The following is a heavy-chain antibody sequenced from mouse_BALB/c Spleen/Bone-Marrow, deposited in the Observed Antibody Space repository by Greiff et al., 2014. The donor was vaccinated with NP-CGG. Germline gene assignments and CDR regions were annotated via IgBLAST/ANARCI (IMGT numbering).Heavy chain of an antibody. Sequence: VQLQESGPELVKPGASVKISCKASGYAFSSSWMNWVKQRPGQGLEWIGRIYPGDGDTNYNGKFKGKATLTADKSSSTAYMQLSSLTSVVSAVDFCARGGLGLDYWGQGTTLTVSS. CDR1: GYAFSSSW. CDR3: ARGGLGLDY. CDR2: IYPGDGDT. J-gene: IGHJ2*01. V-gene: IGHV1-82*01. D-gene: IGHD3-3*01.